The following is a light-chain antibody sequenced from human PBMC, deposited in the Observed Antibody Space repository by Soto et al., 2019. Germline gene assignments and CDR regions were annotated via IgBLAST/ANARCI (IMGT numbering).Light chain of an antibody. V-gene: IGLV2-14*01. J-gene: IGLJ2*01. CDR3: SSYTSSSNLV. CDR2: EVS. Sequence: QSVLTQPASVSGSPGQSITISCTGTSSDVGGYNYVSWYQQHPGKAPKLMIYEVSNRPSGVSNRFSGSKSGNTASLTISGLQAEDEADYYCSSYTSSSNLVLGGGTK. CDR1: SSDVGGYNY.